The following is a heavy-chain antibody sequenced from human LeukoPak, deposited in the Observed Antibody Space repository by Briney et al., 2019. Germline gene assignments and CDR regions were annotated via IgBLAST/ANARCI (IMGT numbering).Heavy chain of an antibody. V-gene: IGHV1-69*05. D-gene: IGHD2-2*01. Sequence: EASVKVSCKASGGTFSSYAISWVRQAPGQGLEWMGGIIPIFGTANYAQKLQGRVTMTTDTSTSTAYMELRSLRSDDTAVYYCARERGYCSSTSCYVGDLYYYYGMDVWGKGTTVTVSS. CDR1: GGTFSSYA. J-gene: IGHJ6*04. CDR2: IIPIFGTA. CDR3: ARERGYCSSTSCYVGDLYYYYGMDV.